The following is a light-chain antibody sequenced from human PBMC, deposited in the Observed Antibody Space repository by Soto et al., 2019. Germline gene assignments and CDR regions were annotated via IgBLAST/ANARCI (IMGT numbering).Light chain of an antibody. V-gene: IGLV2-14*01. CDR3: ISYKTDDTFV. CDR2: EAT. CDR1: SSDIGASNF. J-gene: IGLJ1*01. Sequence: QSVLAQPPSVSGSPGQSITVSCTGTSSDIGASNFVSWYQHLPGRAPKVIIFEATNRPSGVSDRFSGSKAGITASLTISGLHADEEGEYFCISYKTDDTFVFATGTKVTVL.